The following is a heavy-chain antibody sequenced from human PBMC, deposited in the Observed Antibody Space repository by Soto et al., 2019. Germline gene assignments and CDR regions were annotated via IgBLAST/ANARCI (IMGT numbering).Heavy chain of an antibody. CDR2: IDPSDSYT. Sequence: GEPLKISCKGSGYSFTSYWISWLRQMPGKGLEWMGRIDPSDSYTNYSPSFQGHVTISAEKSISTAYLQWSSLKASDTAMYYCARHYAAAAGTEDYYYGMDVWGQGTTVTVSS. J-gene: IGHJ6*02. CDR1: GYSFTSYW. D-gene: IGHD6-13*01. V-gene: IGHV5-10-1*01. CDR3: ARHYAAAAGTEDYYYGMDV.